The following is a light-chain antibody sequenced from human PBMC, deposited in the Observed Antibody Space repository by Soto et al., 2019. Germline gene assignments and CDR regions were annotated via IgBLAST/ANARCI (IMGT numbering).Light chain of an antibody. V-gene: IGKV3-20*01. CDR1: QSVSSN. Sequence: EIVMTQSPATLSVSPGERATLSCRASQSVSSNLAWYHQAPGQAPRLLIYGAFNRATGISDRFSGSGSGTDFTLSISKLEPGDFGVYFCHQYGKSPRTVGQGTKVDIK. CDR2: GAF. J-gene: IGKJ1*01. CDR3: HQYGKSPRT.